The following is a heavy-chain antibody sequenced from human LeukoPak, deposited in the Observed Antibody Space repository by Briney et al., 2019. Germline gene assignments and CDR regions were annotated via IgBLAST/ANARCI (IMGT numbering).Heavy chain of an antibody. D-gene: IGHD3-22*01. V-gene: IGHV4-34*01. J-gene: IGHJ4*02. CDR3: ARARSLGYYSDSSGYPRPFDY. CDR1: GGSFSGYY. CDR2: INDSGST. Sequence: SETLSLTCAVYGGSFSGYYWSWIRQPPGKGLEWIGEINDSGSTNYNPSLESRVTISVGTSKNQFSLKLSSVTAADTAVYYCARARSLGYYSDSSGYPRPFDYWGQGTLVTVSS.